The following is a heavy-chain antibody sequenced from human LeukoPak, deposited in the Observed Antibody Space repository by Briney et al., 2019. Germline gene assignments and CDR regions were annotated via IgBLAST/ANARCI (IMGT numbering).Heavy chain of an antibody. Sequence: SVNVSCKASGGTFSSYAISWVRQAPGQGLEWMGGIIPIFGTANYAQKFQGRVTITADSTSTAYMELSSLRSEDTAVYYCARVFDSGSRAYFYYMDVWGKGTTVTISS. V-gene: IGHV1-69*13. D-gene: IGHD3-10*01. J-gene: IGHJ6*03. CDR2: IIPIFGTA. CDR3: ARVFDSGSRAYFYYMDV. CDR1: GGTFSSYA.